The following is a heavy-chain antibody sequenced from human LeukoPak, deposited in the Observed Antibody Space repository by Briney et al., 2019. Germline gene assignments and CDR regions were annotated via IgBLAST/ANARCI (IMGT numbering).Heavy chain of an antibody. D-gene: IGHD6-13*01. Sequence: GTLSLTCAVSGGSISSSNWWSWVRQPPGKGLEWVSAISGSGGSTYYADSVKGRFTISRDNSKNTLYLQMNSLRAEDTAVYHCAKVHSNSWGLVDIWGQGTMVSVSS. V-gene: IGHV3-23*01. CDR3: AKVHSNSWGLVDI. CDR1: GGSISSSN. CDR2: ISGSGGST. J-gene: IGHJ3*02.